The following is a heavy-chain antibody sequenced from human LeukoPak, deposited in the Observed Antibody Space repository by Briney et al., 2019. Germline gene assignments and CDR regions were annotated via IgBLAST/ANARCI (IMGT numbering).Heavy chain of an antibody. Sequence: PSETLSLTCAVYGGSFSGYYWSWIRQPPGKGLEWIGEINHSGSTNYNPSLKSRVTISVDTSKNQFSLKLSSVTAADTAVYYCARCPRMTYYYGSGSYRAFDIWAKGQWSPSLQ. D-gene: IGHD3-10*01. CDR2: INHSGST. CDR3: ARCPRMTYYYGSGSYRAFDI. CDR1: GGSFSGYY. V-gene: IGHV4-34*01. J-gene: IGHJ3*02.